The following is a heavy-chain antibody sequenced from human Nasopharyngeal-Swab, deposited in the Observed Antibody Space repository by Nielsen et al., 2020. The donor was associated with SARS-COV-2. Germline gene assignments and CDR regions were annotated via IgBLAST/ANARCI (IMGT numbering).Heavy chain of an antibody. V-gene: IGHV3-33*01. J-gene: IGHJ4*02. Sequence: GESLKISCAASGFTFSSYGMHWVRQAPGKGLEWVAVIWYDGSNKYYADSVKGRFTISRDNSKNTLYLQMNSLRAEDTAVYYCARGYIITQTDYYFDYWGQGTLVTVSS. CDR1: GFTFSSYG. CDR3: ARGYIITQTDYYFDY. D-gene: IGHD3-10*01. CDR2: IWYDGSNK.